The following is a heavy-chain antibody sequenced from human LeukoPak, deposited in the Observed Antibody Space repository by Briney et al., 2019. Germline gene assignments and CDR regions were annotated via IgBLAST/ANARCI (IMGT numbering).Heavy chain of an antibody. J-gene: IGHJ4*02. V-gene: IGHV3-30*18. Sequence: PGGSLRLSCAASGFTFSSYGMHWVRQAPGKGLEGVAVISYDGSNKYYADSVKGRFTISRDNSKNTLYLQMNSLRAEDTAVYYCAKDAALIAVAGPFDYWGQGTLVTVSS. D-gene: IGHD6-19*01. CDR1: GFTFSSYG. CDR3: AKDAALIAVAGPFDY. CDR2: ISYDGSNK.